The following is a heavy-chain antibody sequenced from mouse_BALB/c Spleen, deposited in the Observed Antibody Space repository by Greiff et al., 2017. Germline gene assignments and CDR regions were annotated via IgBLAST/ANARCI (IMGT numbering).Heavy chain of an antibody. CDR2: IYPYNGGT. CDR1: GYTFTDYN. Sequence: VQLQQSGPELVKPGASVKISCKASGYTFTDYNMHWVKQSHGKSLEWIGDIYPYNGGTGYNQKFKSKATLTVDNSSSTAYMELRSLTSEDSAVYYCARKTYYRYYYAMDYWGQGTSVTVSS. CDR3: ARKTYYRYYYAMDY. J-gene: IGHJ4*01. V-gene: IGHV1S29*02. D-gene: IGHD2-14*01.